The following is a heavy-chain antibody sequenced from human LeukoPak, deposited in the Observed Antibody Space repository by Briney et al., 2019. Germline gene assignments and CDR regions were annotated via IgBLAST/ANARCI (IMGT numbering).Heavy chain of an antibody. V-gene: IGHV3-64*04. J-gene: IGHJ6*02. D-gene: IGHD5-12*01. CDR3: ARDKVRSGYDWDYYYGMDV. CDR1: GFTFSSYG. Sequence: GGSLRLSCAASGFTFSSYGMHWVRQAPGKGLEYVSAISSNGGSTYYADSVKGRFTISRDNAKNSLYLQMNSLRDEDTAVYYCARDKVRSGYDWDYYYGMDVWGQGTTVTVSS. CDR2: ISSNGGST.